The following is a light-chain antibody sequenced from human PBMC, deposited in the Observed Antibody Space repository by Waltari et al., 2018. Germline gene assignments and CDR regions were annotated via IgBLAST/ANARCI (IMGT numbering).Light chain of an antibody. CDR1: SGSVPSTSY. Sequence: QTVVTQEPSLSVSPGGTVTLTFPLSSGSVPSTSYPTWYQQTPGQPPRTLVYKGISRSSGVPDRFSGSILGNTAALTITGAQADDESDYYCSMYMGSGVWVFGGGTKLTVL. CDR2: KGI. V-gene: IGLV8-61*01. CDR3: SMYMGSGVWV. J-gene: IGLJ3*02.